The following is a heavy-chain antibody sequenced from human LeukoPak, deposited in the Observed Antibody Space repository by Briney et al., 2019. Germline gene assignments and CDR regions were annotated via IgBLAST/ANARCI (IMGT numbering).Heavy chain of an antibody. CDR1: GGSISSSTYY. Sequence: SETLSLTCSVSGGSISSSTYYWGWSRQPPGKGLEWIGSIYYSGSTYYNPSLKSRITISVDTSKNQFSLKLSSVTAADTAVYYCARAHMITSYYYYYYMDVWGKGTTVTVSS. D-gene: IGHD3-16*01. J-gene: IGHJ6*03. CDR3: ARAHMITSYYYYYYMDV. CDR2: IYYSGST. V-gene: IGHV4-39*01.